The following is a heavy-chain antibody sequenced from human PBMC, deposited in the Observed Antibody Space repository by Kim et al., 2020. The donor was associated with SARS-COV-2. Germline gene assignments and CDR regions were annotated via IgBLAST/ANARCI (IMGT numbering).Heavy chain of an antibody. V-gene: IGHV3-23*01. Sequence: SADAGKGRFTIARDNSKNTLYLQMNGLRAEDTAVDYGAKATEPGGAFDSWGQGTMVTVSS. J-gene: IGHJ3*02. D-gene: IGHD1-26*01. CDR3: AKATEPGGAFDS.